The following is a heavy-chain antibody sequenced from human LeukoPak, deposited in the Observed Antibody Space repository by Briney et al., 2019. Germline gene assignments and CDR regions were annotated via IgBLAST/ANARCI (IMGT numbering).Heavy chain of an antibody. CDR2: INHSRST. D-gene: IGHD6-19*01. Sequence: SETLSLTCAVYGGSFSGYYWSWIRQPPRKGLEWIGEINHSRSTNYNPSLKSRVTISVDTSKNQFSLKLSSVTAAGTAVYYCARAGYSSGWYSYWFDPWGQGTLVTVSS. CDR3: ARAGYSSGWYSYWFDP. V-gene: IGHV4-34*01. CDR1: GGSFSGYY. J-gene: IGHJ5*02.